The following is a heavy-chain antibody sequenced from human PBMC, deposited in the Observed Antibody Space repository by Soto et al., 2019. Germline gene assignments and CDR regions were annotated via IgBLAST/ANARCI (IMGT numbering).Heavy chain of an antibody. V-gene: IGHV1-8*01. CDR2: MNPNSGNT. D-gene: IGHD1-1*01. CDR1: GYTFTSYD. CDR3: ARERTGTTSIYV. Sequence: QVQLVQSGAEVKKPGASVKVSCKASGYTFTSYDIHWVRQATGQGLECMGWMNPNSGNTGYAHKFRGRVTMTRKTCVSTAYMGLSSLRSEDPAVYYCARERTGTTSIYVWGQGPTVTVSS. J-gene: IGHJ6*02.